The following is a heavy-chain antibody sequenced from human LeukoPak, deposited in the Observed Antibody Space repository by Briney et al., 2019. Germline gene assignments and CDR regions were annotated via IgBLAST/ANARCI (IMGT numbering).Heavy chain of an antibody. CDR2: IVVGSGNT. J-gene: IGHJ3*01. Sequence: SAKVSCKASGFTFTSSAVQWVRQARGQRLEWIGWIVVGSGNTNYAQKFQERVTITRDMSTSTVYMELSSLRSEDTAVYYCAAEGRPTVVTFRKGAVDLWGQGTMVTVSS. V-gene: IGHV1-58*01. CDR3: AAEGRPTVVTFRKGAVDL. D-gene: IGHD4-23*01. CDR1: GFTFTSSA.